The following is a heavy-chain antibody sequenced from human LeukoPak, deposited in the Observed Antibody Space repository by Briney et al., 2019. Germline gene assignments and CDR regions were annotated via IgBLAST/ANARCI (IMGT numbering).Heavy chain of an antibody. J-gene: IGHJ6*03. Sequence: SDTLSLPCALYVGALSIFYWRGIRPPPGEGGECTGEINDSGRTNYNPSLMSRVTVSVDTSKNQFSLRLTSVTATDTAVYYCARRWNYGRNYYIDFWGKGATVSVSS. D-gene: IGHD1-7*01. CDR2: INDSGRT. V-gene: IGHV4-34*01. CDR1: VGALSIFY. CDR3: ARRWNYGRNYYIDF.